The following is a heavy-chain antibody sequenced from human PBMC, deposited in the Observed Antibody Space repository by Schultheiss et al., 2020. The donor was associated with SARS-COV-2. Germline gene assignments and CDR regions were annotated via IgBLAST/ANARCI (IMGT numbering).Heavy chain of an antibody. V-gene: IGHV3-48*03. CDR3: AREDSESYRIDN. CDR2: ISSSGSTI. Sequence: GGSLRLSCAASGFTFSSYEMNWVRQAPGKGLEWVSYISSSGSTIYYADSVKGRFTISRDNSKNTLYLQMNSLRAEDTAVYYCAREDSESYRIDNWGQGTLVTVSS. D-gene: IGHD1-26*01. J-gene: IGHJ4*02. CDR1: GFTFSSYE.